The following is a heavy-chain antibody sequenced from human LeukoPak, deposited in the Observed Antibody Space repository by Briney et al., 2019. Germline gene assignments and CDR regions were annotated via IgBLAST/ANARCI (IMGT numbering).Heavy chain of an antibody. J-gene: IGHJ3*02. CDR2: INPNSGGT. V-gene: IGHV1-2*06. CDR1: GYIFTDYY. CDR3: AKSRYCSGGSCYSVYAFDI. Sequence: GASVKVSCKASGYIFTDYYMHWVRQAPGQGLEWMGRINPNSGGTNYAQKFQDRVTMTRDTSISTAYMELSRLRSDDTAVYYCAKSRYCSGGSCYSVYAFDIWGQGTMVTVSS. D-gene: IGHD2-15*01.